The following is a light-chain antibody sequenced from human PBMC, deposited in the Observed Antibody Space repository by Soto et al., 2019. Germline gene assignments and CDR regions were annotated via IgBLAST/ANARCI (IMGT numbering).Light chain of an antibody. CDR3: QAWDSSTVV. V-gene: IGLV3-1*01. CDR2: QDS. J-gene: IGLJ2*01. Sequence: SYELTQPPSVSVSPGQTASITCSGDKLGDKYACWYQQKPGQSPVLVIYQDSKRPSGIPERFSGSNSGNTVTLTIIGTQAMDQADYYCQAWDSSTVVFGGGTKLTVL. CDR1: KLGDKY.